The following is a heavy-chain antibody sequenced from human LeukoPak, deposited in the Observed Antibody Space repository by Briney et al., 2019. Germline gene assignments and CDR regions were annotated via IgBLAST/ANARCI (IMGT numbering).Heavy chain of an antibody. CDR3: ARTVGATDSLDY. CDR1: GFTFSSYE. V-gene: IGHV3-48*03. D-gene: IGHD1-26*01. Sequence: PGGSLRLSCAASGFTFSSYEMNWVRQAPGKGLEWVSYINDRGDTIYYAESVKGRFTISRDNAKTSLYLQMNSLRADGTAVYYCARTVGATDSLDYWGQGTLVTVSS. CDR2: INDRGDTI. J-gene: IGHJ4*02.